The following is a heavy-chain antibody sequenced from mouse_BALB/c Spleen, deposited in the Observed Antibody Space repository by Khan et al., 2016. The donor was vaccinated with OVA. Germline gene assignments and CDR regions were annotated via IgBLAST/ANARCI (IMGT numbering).Heavy chain of an antibody. CDR2: ISSGDST. CDR1: GFTFSNYA. J-gene: IGHJ3*01. V-gene: IGHV5-6-5*01. Sequence: EVKLMESGGGLVKPGGSLKLSCAASGFTFSNYAMSWVRQSPEQRLEWVASISSGDSTYYPDSVKGRFTISRDNARNILYLLLSSLRSEDTAMYYCARDYWFAYWGQGTLVTVSA. CDR3: ARDYWFAY.